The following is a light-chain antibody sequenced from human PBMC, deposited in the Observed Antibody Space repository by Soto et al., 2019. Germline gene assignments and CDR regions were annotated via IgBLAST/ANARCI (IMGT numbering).Light chain of an antibody. CDR1: SSTIGAGFD. Sequence: QSVLTQPPSVSGAPGQRVTISCTGSSSTIGAGFDVHWYQQLPGTAPKLLIYGDTNRPSGVPDRFSGSKFGTSASLVITGLQAEDEADYYCQSYDTALSVYVVFGGGTKLTVL. CDR3: QSYDTALSVYVV. CDR2: GDT. V-gene: IGLV1-40*01. J-gene: IGLJ2*01.